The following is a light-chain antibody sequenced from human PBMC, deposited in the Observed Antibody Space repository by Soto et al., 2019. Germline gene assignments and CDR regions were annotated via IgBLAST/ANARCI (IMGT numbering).Light chain of an antibody. J-gene: IGKJ4*01. CDR2: AAS. V-gene: IGKV1-39*01. CDR1: QSISTH. Sequence: DIQMTQSPSSLSASVGDRVTITCRASQSISTHLNWYQQKPGKAPNLLIYAASSLQSGVPSRFSGSGSGTDFTLTISSLQPEDFATYFCQQSSITPAGFGGGTKVEIK. CDR3: QQSSITPAG.